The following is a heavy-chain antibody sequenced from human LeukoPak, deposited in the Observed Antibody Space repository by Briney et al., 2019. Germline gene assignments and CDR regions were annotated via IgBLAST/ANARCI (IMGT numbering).Heavy chain of an antibody. J-gene: IGHJ4*02. V-gene: IGHV4-39*01. CDR1: GGSISSTSLY. CDR3: ARLLSSGWFFEY. CDR2: IYYSGST. Sequence: ASETLSLTCTVSGGSISSTSLYWGWIRPPPGQGLEWIVNIYYSGSTYYNPSLKSRVAISVNTSTDQFSLKLSSVTAADTAVYYCARLLSSGWFFEYWGQRTLVTVAS. D-gene: IGHD6-19*01.